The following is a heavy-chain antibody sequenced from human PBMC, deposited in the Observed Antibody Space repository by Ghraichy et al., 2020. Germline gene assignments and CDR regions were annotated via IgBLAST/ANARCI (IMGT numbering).Heavy chain of an antibody. J-gene: IGHJ4*02. CDR3: AKDTSITMIVVVTLFDY. D-gene: IGHD3-22*01. Sequence: GESLNISCAASGFTFSSYAMSWVRQAPGKGLEWVSAISGSGGSTYYADSVKGRFTISRDNSKNTLYLQMNSLRAEDTAVYYCAKDTSITMIVVVTLFDYWGQGTLVTVSS. CDR1: GFTFSSYA. CDR2: ISGSGGST. V-gene: IGHV3-23*01.